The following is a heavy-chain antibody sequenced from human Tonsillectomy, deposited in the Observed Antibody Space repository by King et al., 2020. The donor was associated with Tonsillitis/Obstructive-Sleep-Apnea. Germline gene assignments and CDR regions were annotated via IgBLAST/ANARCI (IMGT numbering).Heavy chain of an antibody. CDR2: IWFDGTNK. Sequence: VQLVESGGGVVQPGRSLRLSCAASGFRFNNYGMHWVRQAPGKGLEWVAVIWFDGTNKYYADSVKGRFTISRDNSKNTVHLQMKSLRDEDTAVYYCTRVREYGMDVWGQGTTVTVSS. D-gene: IGHD2/OR15-2a*01. V-gene: IGHV3-33*01. CDR3: TRVREYGMDV. CDR1: GFRFNNYG. J-gene: IGHJ6*02.